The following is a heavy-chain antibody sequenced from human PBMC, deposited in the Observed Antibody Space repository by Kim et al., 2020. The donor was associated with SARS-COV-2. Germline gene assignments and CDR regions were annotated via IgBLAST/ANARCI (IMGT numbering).Heavy chain of an antibody. CDR2: IIPIFGTA. Sequence: SVKVSCKASGGTFSSYAISWVRQAPGQGLEWMGGIIPIFGTANYAQKFQGRVTITADKSTSTAYMELSSLRSEDTAVYYCARDPQLSYGSDYYYGMDVWGQGTTVTVSS. CDR3: ARDPQLSYGSDYYYGMDV. V-gene: IGHV1-69*06. CDR1: GGTFSSYA. J-gene: IGHJ6*02. D-gene: IGHD3-10*01.